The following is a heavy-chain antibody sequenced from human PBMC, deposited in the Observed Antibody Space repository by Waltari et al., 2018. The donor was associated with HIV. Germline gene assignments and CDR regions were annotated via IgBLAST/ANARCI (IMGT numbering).Heavy chain of an antibody. CDR2: ISSGGSTT. V-gene: IGHV3-74*01. J-gene: IGHJ6*02. D-gene: IGHD3-16*02. CDR3: ARYRPEVHYYNGMDV. Sequence: EVQLVESGGGSLQAGGSMRLSGAASGFASRRYYMFWVLQAPGKGLVWVSRISSGGSTTSYADSVKGRFTVSRDNARNTLYLQMNSLRAEDTAVYYCARYRPEVHYYNGMDVWGQGTTVTVSS. CDR1: GFASRRYY.